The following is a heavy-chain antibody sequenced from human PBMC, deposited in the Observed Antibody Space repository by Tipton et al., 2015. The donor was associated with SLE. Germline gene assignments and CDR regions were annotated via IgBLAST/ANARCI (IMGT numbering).Heavy chain of an antibody. CDR2: ISSSGSSI. D-gene: IGHD3-10*01. CDR1: GFTFSSYE. Sequence: SLRLSCAASGFTFSSYEMNWVRRAPGKGLEWVSYISSSGSSIHYADSVEGRFTISRDNTKNSLHLQMDSLRAEDTAVYYCAGSWAYYFDYWDQGTLVTVSS. J-gene: IGHJ4*02. CDR3: AGSWAYYFDY. V-gene: IGHV3-48*03.